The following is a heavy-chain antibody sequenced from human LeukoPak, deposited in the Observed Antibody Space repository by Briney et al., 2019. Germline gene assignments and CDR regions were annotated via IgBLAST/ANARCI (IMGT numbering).Heavy chain of an antibody. CDR1: GGSFSGYY. J-gene: IGHJ4*02. CDR2: INHSGST. V-gene: IGHV4-34*01. Sequence: PSETLSLTCAVYGGSFSGYYWSWIRQPPGKGLEWIGEINHSGSTNYNPSLKSRVTISVDTSKNQFSLKLSSVTAADTAVYYCARVAWTGAFDYWGQGTLVTVSS. CDR3: ARVAWTGAFDY. D-gene: IGHD3/OR15-3a*01.